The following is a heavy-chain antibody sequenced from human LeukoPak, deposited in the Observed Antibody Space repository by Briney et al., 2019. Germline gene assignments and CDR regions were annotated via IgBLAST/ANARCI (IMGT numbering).Heavy chain of an antibody. CDR2: IYSGGST. CDR1: VFTVSSNY. Sequence: PGGSLRLSCAASVFTVSSNYMSWVRQAPGKGLEWVSVIYSGGSTYYADSVKGRFTISRDNSKNTLYLQMNSLRAEDTAVYYCASSVGDSGYDLGYWGQGTLVTVSS. V-gene: IGHV3-53*01. J-gene: IGHJ4*02. D-gene: IGHD5-12*01. CDR3: ASSVGDSGYDLGY.